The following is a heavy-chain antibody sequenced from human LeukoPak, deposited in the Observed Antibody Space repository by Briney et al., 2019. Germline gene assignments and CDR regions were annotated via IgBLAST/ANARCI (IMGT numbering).Heavy chain of an antibody. V-gene: IGHV1-8*03. CDR3: AKHYETTFDY. J-gene: IGHJ4*02. CDR1: GYTFTRYD. D-gene: IGHD3-3*01. CDR2: INPNTGKA. Sequence: ASVKVSCKASGYTFTRYDINWMRQATGQEPEWMGYINPNTGKAGYAQKFQGRVIITRDTSINTVYMELSSLRSEDTAVYYCAKHYETTFDYWGQGTLVTVSS.